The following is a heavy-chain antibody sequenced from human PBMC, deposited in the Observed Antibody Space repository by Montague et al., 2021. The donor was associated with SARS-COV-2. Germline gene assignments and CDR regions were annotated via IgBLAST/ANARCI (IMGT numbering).Heavy chain of an antibody. D-gene: IGHD3-3*01. J-gene: IGHJ2*01. CDR2: ISSSGSTI. V-gene: IGHV3-48*03. CDR1: GFTFSSYE. Sequence: SLRLSCAASGFTFSSYEMNWFRQAPGKGLEWVSYISSSGSTIYYADSVKGRFTISRDNAKNSLYLQMNSLRAEDTAVYYCAREKRRITIFGVVIIEYFDLWGRGTLVTVSS. CDR3: AREKRRITIFGVVIIEYFDL.